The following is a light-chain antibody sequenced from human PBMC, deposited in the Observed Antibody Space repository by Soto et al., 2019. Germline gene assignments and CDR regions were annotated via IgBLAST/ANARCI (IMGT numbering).Light chain of an antibody. CDR1: QSISSW. CDR3: QQYNSYSRT. V-gene: IGKV1-5*03. CDR2: KAS. Sequence: DIXMTQSPSTLSASVGDRVTITCRASQSISSWLAWYQQKPGKAPKLLIYKASSLESGVPSRFSGSGSGTEFTLTISSLQPDDFATYYCQQYNSYSRTFGQGTKVEIK. J-gene: IGKJ1*01.